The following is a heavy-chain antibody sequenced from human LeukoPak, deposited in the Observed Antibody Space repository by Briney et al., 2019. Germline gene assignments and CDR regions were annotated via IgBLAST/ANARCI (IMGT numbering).Heavy chain of an antibody. V-gene: IGHV4-39*07. CDR2: IYYSGST. CDR1: GDSISSSNYF. D-gene: IGHD3-22*01. J-gene: IGHJ4*02. Sequence: SETLSLTCTVSGDSISSSNYFWGWIRQPPGKGLEWIGTIYYSGSTHYNPSLKSRVTISVDRSKNQFSLKLSSVTAADTAVYYCARAPDYYDSSGYPDYWGQGTLVTVSS. CDR3: ARAPDYYDSSGYPDY.